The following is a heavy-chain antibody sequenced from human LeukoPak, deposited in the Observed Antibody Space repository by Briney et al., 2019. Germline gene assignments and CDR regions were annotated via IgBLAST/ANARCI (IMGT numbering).Heavy chain of an antibody. CDR1: GYTFTYHY. J-gene: IGHJ4*02. CDR3: AREVGATDY. V-gene: IGHV1-46*04. D-gene: IGHD1-26*01. Sequence: ASVKVSCNASGYTFTYHYMHWVRQAPGQGLEWMGIIHPGDGSTTYAQKLQGRVTMTRDTSTSTIYMELSSLIYEDTAVYYCAREVGATDYWGQGTLVTVSS. CDR2: IHPGDGST.